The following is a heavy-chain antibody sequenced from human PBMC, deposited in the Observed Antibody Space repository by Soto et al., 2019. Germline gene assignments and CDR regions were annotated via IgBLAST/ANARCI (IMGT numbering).Heavy chain of an antibody. V-gene: IGHV3-9*01. CDR1: GFRFDDFA. D-gene: IGHD6-13*01. CDR2: ISWNSRSV. Sequence: EVLLVESGGAWVQPGTSLRLSCAASGFRFDDFAMHWVRQVPGKGLEWVSGISWNSRSVVYADSVEGRFTTSRDNAEKSLFLLLNSLRPDDTALYYCTKDSTGGVAAAGYFDSWGHGTLVTVSS. CDR3: TKDSTGGVAAAGYFDS. J-gene: IGHJ4*01.